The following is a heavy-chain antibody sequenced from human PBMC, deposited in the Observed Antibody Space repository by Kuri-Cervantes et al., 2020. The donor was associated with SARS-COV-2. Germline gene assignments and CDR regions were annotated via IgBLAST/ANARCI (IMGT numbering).Heavy chain of an antibody. D-gene: IGHD3-3*01. Sequence: SQTLSLTCAVPGGSISSGGYSWSWVRQPPGKGLEWIGYIYHSGRTYYNPSLKSRVTISVCRSKNQFSLKLSSVTAADTAVYYCASLGMVFSDFDYWGQGTLVTVSS. V-gene: IGHV4-30-2*01. J-gene: IGHJ4*02. CDR3: ASLGMVFSDFDY. CDR2: IYHSGRT. CDR1: GGSISSGGYS.